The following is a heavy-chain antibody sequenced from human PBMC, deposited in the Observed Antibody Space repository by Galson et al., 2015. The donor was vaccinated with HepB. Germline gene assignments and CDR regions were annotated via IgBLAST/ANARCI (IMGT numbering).Heavy chain of an antibody. Sequence: SLRLSCAASGFTFSNYAMSWVRQAPGKGLEWVSVISGAGDSTSYADSVKGRFTTSRDNSKNTLYLQMNSLRAEDTAVYYCAKDHWDGDFRLTFDYWGRGTLVTVSS. CDR2: ISGAGDST. J-gene: IGHJ4*02. V-gene: IGHV3-23*01. CDR1: GFTFSNYA. CDR3: AKDHWDGDFRLTFDY. D-gene: IGHD4-17*01.